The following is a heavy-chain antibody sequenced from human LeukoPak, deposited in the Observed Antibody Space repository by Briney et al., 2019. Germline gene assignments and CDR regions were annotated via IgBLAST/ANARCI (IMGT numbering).Heavy chain of an antibody. CDR2: ISAYNGNT. Sequence: ASVKVSCKASGYTFTSYGISWVRQAPGQGLEWMGWISAYNGNTNYAQKFQGRVTITADKSTSTAYMELSSLRSEDTAVYYCARDKGIAVARNWFDPWGQGTLVTV. J-gene: IGHJ5*02. CDR1: GYTFTSYG. D-gene: IGHD6-19*01. CDR3: ARDKGIAVARNWFDP. V-gene: IGHV1-18*01.